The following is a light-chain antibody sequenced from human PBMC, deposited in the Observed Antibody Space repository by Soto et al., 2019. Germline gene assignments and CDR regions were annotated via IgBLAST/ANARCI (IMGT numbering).Light chain of an antibody. CDR2: GAS. V-gene: IGKV3-15*01. J-gene: IGKJ1*01. CDR3: QQYNYWPPA. Sequence: EIVLTQSPGTLSLSPGERATLSCRASQSVSSKLAWYQQKPGQAPRLLIYGASTRATGIPARFSGSGSGTEFTLTISSLQSEDFAVYYCQQYNYWPPAFGQGTKV. CDR1: QSVSSK.